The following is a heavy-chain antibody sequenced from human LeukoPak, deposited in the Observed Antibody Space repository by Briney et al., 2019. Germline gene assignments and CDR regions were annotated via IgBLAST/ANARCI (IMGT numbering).Heavy chain of an antibody. CDR2: IYYSGST. CDR3: AREPLTGMGDY. V-gene: IGHV4-59*12. Sequence: SETLSLTCTVSGGSISNYYWSWIRQPPGKGLEWIGYIYYSGSTYYNPSLKSRVTISVDTSKNQFSLKLSSVTAADTAVYYCAREPLTGMGDYWGQGTLVTVSS. D-gene: IGHD3-10*01. J-gene: IGHJ4*02. CDR1: GGSISNYY.